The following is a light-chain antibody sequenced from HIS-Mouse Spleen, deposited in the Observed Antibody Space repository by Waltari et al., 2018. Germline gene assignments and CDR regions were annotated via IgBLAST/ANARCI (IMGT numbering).Light chain of an antibody. CDR3: YSTDSSGNHRV. Sequence: SYELPQPPSVSVSPGQTARITCSGDALPKKYAYGYQQKSGQAPLLVIYEDSKRPPGIPERFSGSSSGTMATLTISGAQVEDEADYYCYSTDSSGNHRVFGGGTKLTVL. CDR1: ALPKKY. J-gene: IGLJ2*01. CDR2: EDS. V-gene: IGLV3-10*01.